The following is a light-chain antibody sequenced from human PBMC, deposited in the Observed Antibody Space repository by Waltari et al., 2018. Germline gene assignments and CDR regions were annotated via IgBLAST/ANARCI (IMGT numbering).Light chain of an antibody. J-gene: IGKJ5*01. CDR3: QQLHSYPIT. Sequence: AIHLTQSPSSLSASVGDRITITCRASQGISSALAWYQQKPGESTKFLIYDASSLQSGVPSRFSGSASGTDFTLTITSLQPEDFATYYCQQLHSYPITFGQGTRLEIK. CDR1: QGISSA. CDR2: DAS. V-gene: IGKV1-13*02.